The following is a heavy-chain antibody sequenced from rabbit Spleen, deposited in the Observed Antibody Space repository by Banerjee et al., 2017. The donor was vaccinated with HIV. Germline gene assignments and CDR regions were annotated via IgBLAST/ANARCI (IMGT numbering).Heavy chain of an antibody. Sequence: QSLEESGGDLVKPGASLTLTCTASGFSFSSSDYMCWVRQAPGKGLEWIACIYSGSSGDTYSATWAKGRFTCSKTSSTTVTLQMTSLTVADTATYFCARDTGSSFSSYGMDLWGPGTLVTVS. CDR3: ARDTGSSFSSYGMDL. J-gene: IGHJ6*01. CDR1: GFSFSSSDY. V-gene: IGHV1S40*01. CDR2: IYSGSSGDT. D-gene: IGHD8-1*01.